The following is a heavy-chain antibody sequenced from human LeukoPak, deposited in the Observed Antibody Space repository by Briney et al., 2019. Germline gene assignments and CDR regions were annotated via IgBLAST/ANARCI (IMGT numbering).Heavy chain of an antibody. Sequence: GGSLRLSCAASGITFSSYGMHWVRQAPGKGLEWVAVIWYDGSNKYYADSVKGRFTISRDNSKNTLYLQMNSLRAEDTAVYYCAREDYYDSSGYYYRGGAFDIWGQGTMVTVSS. D-gene: IGHD3-22*01. V-gene: IGHV3-33*01. CDR1: GITFSSYG. CDR2: IWYDGSNK. CDR3: AREDYYDSSGYYYRGGAFDI. J-gene: IGHJ3*02.